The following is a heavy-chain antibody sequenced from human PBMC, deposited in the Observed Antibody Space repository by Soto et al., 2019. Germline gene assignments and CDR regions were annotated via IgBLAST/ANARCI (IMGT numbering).Heavy chain of an antibody. J-gene: IGHJ4*02. V-gene: IGHV4-39*02. CDR1: GGSISSSSYY. CDR2: IYYSGST. CDR3: ARERGYCSGGSCPVDY. Sequence: SETLSLTCTVSGGSISSSSYYWGWIRQPPGKGLEWIGSIYYSGSTYYNPSLKSRVTISVDTSKNQFSLKLSSVTAADTALYYCARERGYCSGGSCPVDYWGQGTLVTVS. D-gene: IGHD2-15*01.